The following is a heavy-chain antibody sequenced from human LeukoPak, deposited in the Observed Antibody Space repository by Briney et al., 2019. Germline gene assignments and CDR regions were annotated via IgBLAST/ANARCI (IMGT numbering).Heavy chain of an antibody. J-gene: IGHJ4*02. V-gene: IGHV3-30*03. CDR1: GFTFSSYG. Sequence: PGGSLRLSCAASGFTFSSYGMHWVRQAPGKGLEWVAVISYDGSNKYYADSVKGRFTISRDNSKNTLYLQMNSLRAEDTAVYYCALLTTTITLTGYWGQGTLVTVSS. D-gene: IGHD4-17*01. CDR3: ALLTTTITLTGY. CDR2: ISYDGSNK.